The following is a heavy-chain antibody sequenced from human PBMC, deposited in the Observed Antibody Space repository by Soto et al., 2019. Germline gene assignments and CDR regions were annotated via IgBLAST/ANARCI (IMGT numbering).Heavy chain of an antibody. J-gene: IGHJ6*02. CDR2: IYYSGST. Sequence: SETLSLTCTVSCGSISSGGYYWSWIRQHPGKGLEWIGYIYYSGSTYYNPSLKSRVTISVDTSKNQFSLKLSSVTAADTAVYYCARDYGDYVGYGMDVWGQGTTVTVSS. CDR3: ARDYGDYVGYGMDV. D-gene: IGHD4-17*01. CDR1: CGSISSGGYY. V-gene: IGHV4-31*03.